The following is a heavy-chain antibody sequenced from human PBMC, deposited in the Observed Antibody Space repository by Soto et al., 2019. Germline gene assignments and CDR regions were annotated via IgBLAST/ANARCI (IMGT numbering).Heavy chain of an antibody. CDR2: VSYSGST. Sequence: SETLALTCTVSGGSIGSDSYYWGWIRQSPEKGLEWIASVSYSGSTYYNPTLKSRVTISVDTSKNQFSLKLRSVTAADTAGDYRARGPYGWLXPWGQGTLVXVCS. CDR3: ARGPYGWLXP. D-gene: IGHD2-21*01. CDR1: GGSIGSDSYY. J-gene: IGHJ5*02. V-gene: IGHV4-39*07.